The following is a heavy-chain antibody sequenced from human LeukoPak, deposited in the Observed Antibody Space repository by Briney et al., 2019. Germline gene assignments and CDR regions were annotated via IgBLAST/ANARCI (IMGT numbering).Heavy chain of an antibody. V-gene: IGHV1-18*01. D-gene: IGHD4-17*01. CDR2: ISAYNGNT. CDR3: ARDYGDYFRRNYYYYGMDA. Sequence: ASVKVSCKASGYTFTSYGISWVRQAPGQGLEWMGWISAYNGNTNYAQKLQGRVTMTTDTSTSTAYMELRSLRSDDTAVYYCARDYGDYFRRNYYYYGMDAWGQGTTVTVSS. CDR1: GYTFTSYG. J-gene: IGHJ6*02.